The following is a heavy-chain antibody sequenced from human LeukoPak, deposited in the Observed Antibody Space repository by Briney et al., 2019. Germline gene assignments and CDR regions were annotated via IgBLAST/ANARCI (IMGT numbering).Heavy chain of an antibody. CDR3: AKDGYCSSTSCAHNWFDP. J-gene: IGHJ5*02. D-gene: IGHD2-2*03. Sequence: PGGSLRLSCAASGFTFSSYWMHWVRQAPGKGLVWVSRINSDGSSTSYADSVKGRFTISRDNAKNTLYLQMNSLRAEDTAVYYCAKDGYCSSTSCAHNWFDPWGQGTLVTVSS. V-gene: IGHV3-74*01. CDR2: INSDGSST. CDR1: GFTFSSYW.